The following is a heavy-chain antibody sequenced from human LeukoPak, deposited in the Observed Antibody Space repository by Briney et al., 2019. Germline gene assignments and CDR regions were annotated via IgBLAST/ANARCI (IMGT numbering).Heavy chain of an antibody. J-gene: IGHJ4*01. CDR3: AYNRNFALDN. D-gene: IGHD1-14*01. CDR2: VYHSGGA. V-gene: IGHV4-4*01. Sequence: GSLRLSCAASGFTFSNAWMNWVRQPPGKGLERIGEVYHSGGANYKPSLKSRVTISVDTSRNHFSLKLTSVTAADTAVYFCAYNRNFALDNWGQGTLVTVSS. CDR1: GFTFSNAW.